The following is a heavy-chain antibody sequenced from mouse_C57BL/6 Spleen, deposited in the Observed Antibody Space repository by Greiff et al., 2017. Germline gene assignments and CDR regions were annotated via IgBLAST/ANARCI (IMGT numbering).Heavy chain of an antibody. Sequence: QVQLQQPGAELVRPGSSVKLSCKASGYTFTSYWMHWVKQRPIQGLEWIGNIDPSDSETHYNQKFKDKATLTVDKSSSTAYMQLSSLTSEDSAVYYWARISNYEGYAMDYWGQGTSVTVSS. D-gene: IGHD2-5*01. CDR2: IDPSDSET. CDR1: GYTFTSYW. J-gene: IGHJ4*01. V-gene: IGHV1-52*01. CDR3: ARISNYEGYAMDY.